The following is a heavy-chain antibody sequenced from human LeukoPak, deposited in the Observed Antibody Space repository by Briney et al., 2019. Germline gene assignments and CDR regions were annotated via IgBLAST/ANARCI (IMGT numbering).Heavy chain of an antibody. CDR1: GGSISSYY. CDR2: IYTSGST. Sequence: SETLSLTCTVPGGSISSYYLSWIRQPAGKGLEWIGRIYTSGSTNYNPSLKSRVTMSVDTSKNQFSLKLSSVTAADTAVYYCARGREGIVVPAAPTDFDYWGQGTLVTVSS. D-gene: IGHD2-2*01. J-gene: IGHJ4*02. CDR3: ARGREGIVVPAAPTDFDY. V-gene: IGHV4-4*07.